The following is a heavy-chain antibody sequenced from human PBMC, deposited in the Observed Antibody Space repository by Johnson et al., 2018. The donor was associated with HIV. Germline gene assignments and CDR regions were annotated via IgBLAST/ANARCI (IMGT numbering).Heavy chain of an antibody. CDR1: GFTFSSYG. J-gene: IGHJ3*02. CDR2: IRYDGSNK. D-gene: IGHD3-10*01. CDR3: AKEDYYGSGSYDASDI. V-gene: IGHV3-30*02. Sequence: QMHLVESGGGVVQPGGSLRLSCAASGFTFSSYGMHWVRQAPGKGLEWVAFIRYDGSNKYYADSVKGRFTISRDNSKNTLYLQMNSLRAEDTAVYYCAKEDYYGSGSYDASDIWGQGTMVTVS.